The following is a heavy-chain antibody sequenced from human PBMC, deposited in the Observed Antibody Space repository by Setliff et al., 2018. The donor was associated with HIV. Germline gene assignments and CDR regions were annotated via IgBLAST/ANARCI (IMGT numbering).Heavy chain of an antibody. V-gene: IGHV4-4*02. CDR2: IYFSGHT. J-gene: IGHJ3*02. CDR3: ARSPLWSGYEGEAFDI. CDR1: GGSISSSNW. Sequence: SETLSLTCAVSGGSISSSNWWSWVRQPPGKGLEWIGEIYFSGHTNYNPSLKSRVTLSLDNSKNQFSLKLTSVTAADTAVYYRARSPLWSGYEGEAFDIWGQGTMVTVSS. D-gene: IGHD3-3*01.